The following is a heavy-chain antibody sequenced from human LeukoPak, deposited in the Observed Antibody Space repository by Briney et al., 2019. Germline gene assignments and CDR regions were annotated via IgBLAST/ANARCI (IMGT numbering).Heavy chain of an antibody. CDR3: VRGDYYDSSGYYPFDY. J-gene: IGHJ4*02. CDR1: GFTFSSYW. Sequence: GGSLRLSCAASGFTFSSYWMSWVRQAPGKGLEWVANIKQDGSEKYYVDSVKGRFTISRDNAKNSLYLQMNSLRAEDTAVYYCVRGDYYDSSGYYPFDYWGQGTLVTVSS. V-gene: IGHV3-7*01. D-gene: IGHD3-22*01. CDR2: IKQDGSEK.